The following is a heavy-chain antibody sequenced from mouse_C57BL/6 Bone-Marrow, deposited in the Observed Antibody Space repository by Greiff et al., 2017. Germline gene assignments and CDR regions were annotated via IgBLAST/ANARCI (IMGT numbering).Heavy chain of an antibody. V-gene: IGHV1-82*01. CDR2: FYPGDGDT. Sequence: QVQLQQSGPELVKPGASVKISCKASGYSFTSSSMNWVKQRPGKGLEWIGRFYPGDGDTIYNGKFKGKATLTADKSSSTAYMHISSLTSEDSAVYYCARWGNSYGSSFDYWGQGTTLTVSS. CDR1: GYSFTSSS. J-gene: IGHJ2*01. CDR3: ARWGNSYGSSFDY. D-gene: IGHD1-1*01.